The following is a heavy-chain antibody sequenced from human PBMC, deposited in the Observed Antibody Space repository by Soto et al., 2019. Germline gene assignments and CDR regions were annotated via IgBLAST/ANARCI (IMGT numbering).Heavy chain of an antibody. V-gene: IGHV4-34*01. CDR3: AGGPYYYDSSGKTYYFDY. CDR1: GGSFSGYY. Sequence: PSETLSLTCAVYGGSFSGYYWTWIRQPPGTGLEWIGEINHSGSTNYNPSLKSRVTISVDTSKNQFSLKLSSVAAADTAVYYCAGGPYYYDSSGKTYYFDYWGQGTLVTVSS. J-gene: IGHJ4*02. CDR2: INHSGST. D-gene: IGHD3-22*01.